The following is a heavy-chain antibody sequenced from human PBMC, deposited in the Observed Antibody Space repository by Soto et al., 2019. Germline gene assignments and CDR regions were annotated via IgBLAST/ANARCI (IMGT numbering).Heavy chain of an antibody. Sequence: PSETLSLTCTVSGGSISSYYWSWIRQPPGKGLEWIGYIYYSGSTNYNPSLKSRVTISVDTSMNQFSLKLSSVTAADTAVYYCARAFQDYYDSSGYYYVDAFDIWGQGTMVT. CDR3: ARAFQDYYDSSGYYYVDAFDI. V-gene: IGHV4-59*01. CDR2: IYYSGST. D-gene: IGHD3-22*01. J-gene: IGHJ3*02. CDR1: GGSISSYY.